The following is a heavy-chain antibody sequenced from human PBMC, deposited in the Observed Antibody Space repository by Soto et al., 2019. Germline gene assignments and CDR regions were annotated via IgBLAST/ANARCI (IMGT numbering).Heavy chain of an antibody. J-gene: IGHJ6*02. CDR3: ARDYRTMVRGVIKAYYYGMDV. CDR1: GFTFSSYS. CDR2: ISSSSSTI. Sequence: GGSLRLSCAASGFTFSSYSMNWVRQAPRKGLEWVSYISSSSSTIYYADSVKGRFTISRDNAKNSLYLQMNSLRDEDTAVYYCARDYRTMVRGVIKAYYYGMDVWGQGTRVTVSS. D-gene: IGHD3-10*01. V-gene: IGHV3-48*02.